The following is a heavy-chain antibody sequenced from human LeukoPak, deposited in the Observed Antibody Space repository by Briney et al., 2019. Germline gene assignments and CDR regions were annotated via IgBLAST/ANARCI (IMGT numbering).Heavy chain of an antibody. J-gene: IGHJ6*02. D-gene: IGHD1-14*01. CDR2: ISAYNGNT. CDR1: GYTFTSYG. Sequence: ASVTVSCKASGYTFTSYGISWVRQAPGQGLEWMGWISAYNGNTNYAQKLQGRVTMTTDTSTSTAYMELRSLRSDDTAVYYCAREWYITGTTDSMDVWGQGTTVTVSS. V-gene: IGHV1-18*01. CDR3: AREWYITGTTDSMDV.